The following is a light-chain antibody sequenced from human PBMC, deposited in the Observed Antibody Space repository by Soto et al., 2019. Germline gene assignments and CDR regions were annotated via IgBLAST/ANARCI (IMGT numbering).Light chain of an antibody. V-gene: IGKV3-15*01. CDR2: GAS. CDR3: QQYNNWPTGT. CDR1: QSVSSN. Sequence: EIVMTQSPATLSVSPGERATLSCRASQSVSSNLAWYQQKPGQAPRLLIYGASTRATGIPARFSGSGSGTEFTLNISSVQSEDFAVYYWQQYNNWPTGTFGQGTKLEIK. J-gene: IGKJ2*01.